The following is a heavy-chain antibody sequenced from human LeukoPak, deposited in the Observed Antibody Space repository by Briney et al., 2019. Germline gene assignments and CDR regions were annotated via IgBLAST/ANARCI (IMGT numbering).Heavy chain of an antibody. CDR2: INPNSGGT. J-gene: IGHJ6*02. V-gene: IGHV1-2*04. CDR3: ARSSIGSSGWYPYYYYYYGMDV. Sequence: ASVKVSCKASGDTFTGYYMHWVRQAPGQVLKWMGWINPNSGGTNYAQKFQGWVTMTRDTSISTAYMELSRLRSDDTAVYYCARSSIGSSGWYPYYYYYYGMDVWGQGTTVTVSS. D-gene: IGHD6-19*01. CDR1: GDTFTGYY.